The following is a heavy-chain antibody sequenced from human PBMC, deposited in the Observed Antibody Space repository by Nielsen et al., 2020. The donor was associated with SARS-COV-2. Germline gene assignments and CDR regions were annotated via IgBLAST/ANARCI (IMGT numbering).Heavy chain of an antibody. Sequence: SVKVSCKASGYTFTSYGISWVRQAPGQGLEWMGGIIPIFGTANYAQKFQGRVTITADESTSTAYMELSSLRSEDTAVYYCARGGYPAVAPRDWGQGTLVTVS. CDR3: ARGGYPAVAPRD. CDR1: GYTFTSYG. CDR2: IIPIFGTA. J-gene: IGHJ4*02. V-gene: IGHV1-69*13. D-gene: IGHD6-19*01.